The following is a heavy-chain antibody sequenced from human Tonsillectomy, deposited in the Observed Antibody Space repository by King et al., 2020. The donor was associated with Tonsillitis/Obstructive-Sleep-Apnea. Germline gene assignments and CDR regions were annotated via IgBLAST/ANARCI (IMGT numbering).Heavy chain of an antibody. CDR1: GFTFSSYS. D-gene: IGHD4-11*01. CDR2: ISSSSSYI. J-gene: IGHJ4*02. V-gene: IGHV3-21*01. Sequence: QLVQSGGGLVKPGGSLRLSCAASGFTFSSYSMNWVRQAPGKGLEWVSSISSSSSYIYYADSVKGRFTISSDNAKNSLYLQMNSLRAEDTAVYYCARDRNDYSNYVLDYWGQGTLVTVSS. CDR3: ARDRNDYSNYVLDY.